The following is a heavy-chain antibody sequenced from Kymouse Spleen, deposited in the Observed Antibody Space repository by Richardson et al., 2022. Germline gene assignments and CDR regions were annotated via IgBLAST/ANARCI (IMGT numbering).Heavy chain of an antibody. D-gene: IGHD6-6*01. CDR2: INHSGST. Sequence: QVQLQQWGAGLLKPSETLSLTCAVYGGSFSGYYWSWIRQPPGKGLEWIGEINHSGSTNYNPSLKSRVTISVDTSKNQFSLKLSSVTAADTAVYYCARGRDSSSSGYYGMDVWGQGTTVTVSS. CDR3: ARGRDSSSSGYYGMDV. CDR1: GGSFSGYY. J-gene: IGHJ6*02. V-gene: IGHV4-34*01.